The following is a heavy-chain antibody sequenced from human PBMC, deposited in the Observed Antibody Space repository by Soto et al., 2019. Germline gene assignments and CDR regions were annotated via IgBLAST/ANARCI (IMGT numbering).Heavy chain of an antibody. D-gene: IGHD3-22*01. Sequence: GGSQTLSCAASGVTFSNSTMNWVRQAPGKGLEWVACITSSGSFIYYADSMKGRFTISRDDAKKSLYLQMNSLRAEDTAVYYCARVPAASDRTAFYYVSKFFYFDYWGRGTQVTVS. CDR1: GVTFSNST. CDR2: ITSSGSFI. V-gene: IGHV3-21*01. CDR3: ARVPAASDRTAFYYVSKFFYFDY. J-gene: IGHJ4*02.